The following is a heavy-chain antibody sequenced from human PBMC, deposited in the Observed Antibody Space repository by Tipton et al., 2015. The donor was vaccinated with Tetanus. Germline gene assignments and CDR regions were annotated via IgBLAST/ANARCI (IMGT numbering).Heavy chain of an antibody. CDR3: ASSVGQLWF. CDR2: IYVSGTT. CDR1: GGSISGSEYY. Sequence: TLSLTCTVSGGSISGSEYYWGWIRQPPGKGLEWIGSIYVSGTTYYFPSLKSRVIISADTSKNQFSLKLSSVTAADTAVYYCASSVGQLWFWCQGSLVTVSS. D-gene: IGHD5-18*01. V-gene: IGHV4-39*07. J-gene: IGHJ4*01.